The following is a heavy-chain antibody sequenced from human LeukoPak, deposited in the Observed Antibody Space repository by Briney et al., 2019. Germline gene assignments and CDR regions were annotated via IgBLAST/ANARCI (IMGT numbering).Heavy chain of an antibody. D-gene: IGHD3-22*01. CDR2: IYWNDDK. Sequence: KESGPTLVKPTRTLTLTCSFSGFSLSTSGVGVGWIRQPPGKALECLALIYWNDDKRYSASLKSRLTITKDTSKKQVVLTMTNMDPVDTATYYCTRLYFDSSAYHVPSDFWGQGTLVTVSS. V-gene: IGHV2-5*01. CDR1: GFSLSTSGVG. J-gene: IGHJ4*02. CDR3: TRLYFDSSAYHVPSDF.